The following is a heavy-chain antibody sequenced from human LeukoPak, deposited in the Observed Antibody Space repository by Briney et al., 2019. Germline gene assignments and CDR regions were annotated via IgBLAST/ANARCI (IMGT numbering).Heavy chain of an antibody. V-gene: IGHV3-7*01. D-gene: IGHD6-13*01. Sequence: GGSLRLSCAASGFTFSSYWMSWVRQAPGKGLEWVANIKQDGSEKYYVDSVKGRFTISRGNAKNSLYLQMNSLRAEDTAVYYCARVRRQLVGGFDYWGQGTLVTVSS. CDR3: ARVRRQLVGGFDY. CDR1: GFTFSSYW. CDR2: IKQDGSEK. J-gene: IGHJ4*02.